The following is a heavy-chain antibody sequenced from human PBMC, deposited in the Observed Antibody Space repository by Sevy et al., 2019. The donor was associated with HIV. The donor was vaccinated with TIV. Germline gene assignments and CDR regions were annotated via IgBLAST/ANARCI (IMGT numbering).Heavy chain of an antibody. CDR3: TRWSGSQSIFDY. J-gene: IGHJ4*02. V-gene: IGHV3-49*04. Sequence: GGSLRLSCTASGFIFGDYGMSWVRQAPGKGLEWIAFFKSKVHGGTTENAASVKCRFTISRDDSKNIVYLQMSNLKTEDTAVYYCTRWSGSQSIFDYWGQGTLVTVSS. D-gene: IGHD1-26*01. CDR2: FKSKVHGGTT. CDR1: GFIFGDYG.